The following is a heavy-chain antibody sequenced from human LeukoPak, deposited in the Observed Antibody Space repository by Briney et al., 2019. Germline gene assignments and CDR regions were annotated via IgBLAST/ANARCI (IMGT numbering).Heavy chain of an antibody. D-gene: IGHD3-22*01. V-gene: IGHV3-33*01. CDR2: IWYDGGNK. J-gene: IGHJ4*02. CDR3: AREYYDSSGYYYENYFDY. CDR1: GFTFSSYG. Sequence: GGSLRLSCAASGFTFSSYGMHWVRQAPGKGLEWVAVIWYDGGNKYYADSVKGRFTISRDNSKNTLYLQMNSLRAEDTAVYYCAREYYDSSGYYYENYFDYWGQGTLVTVSS.